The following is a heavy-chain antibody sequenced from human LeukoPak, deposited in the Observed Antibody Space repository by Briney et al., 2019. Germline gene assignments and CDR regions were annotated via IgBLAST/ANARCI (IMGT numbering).Heavy chain of an antibody. Sequence: ASVKVSCKASGYTVTDYYMQWVRQAPGQGLEWMGWINPNTGATSYAQKFQGRVTMTRDTSINTAYMELSRLRGDDTAVYYCVRSGAVAGSRGYYYFYYYMDVWAKGTTVTISS. CDR1: GYTVTDYY. CDR2: INPNTGAT. V-gene: IGHV1-2*02. CDR3: VRSGAVAGSRGYYYFYYYMDV. J-gene: IGHJ6*03. D-gene: IGHD6-19*01.